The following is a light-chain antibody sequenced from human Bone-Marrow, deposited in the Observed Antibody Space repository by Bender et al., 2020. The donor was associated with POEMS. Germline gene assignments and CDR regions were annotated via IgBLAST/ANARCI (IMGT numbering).Light chain of an antibody. Sequence: QSVLTQPPSASATPGQRVTISCSRSASDRGTTPINWYQHLPGTAPKLIIYNSDQRPSGVPDRFSGSKSANTASLTLSGLQAEDEADYYCCSYAGSSTWVFGGGTNLTVL. J-gene: IGLJ3*02. CDR1: ASDRGTTP. V-gene: IGLV1-44*01. CDR3: CSYAGSSTWV. CDR2: NSD.